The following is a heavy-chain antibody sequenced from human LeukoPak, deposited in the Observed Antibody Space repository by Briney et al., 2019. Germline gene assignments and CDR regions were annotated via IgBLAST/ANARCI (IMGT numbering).Heavy chain of an antibody. CDR1: GFTFSDYY. CDR3: ARDRVPATAGFDY. Sequence: GGSLRLSCAASGFTFSDYYMSWIRQAPGKGLEWVSHISSSGSTIYYADSVKGRFTISRDNAKNSLYLQMNSLRAEDTAVYYCARDRVPATAGFDYWGQGTLVTVSS. CDR2: ISSSGSTI. J-gene: IGHJ4*02. V-gene: IGHV3-11*04. D-gene: IGHD2-2*01.